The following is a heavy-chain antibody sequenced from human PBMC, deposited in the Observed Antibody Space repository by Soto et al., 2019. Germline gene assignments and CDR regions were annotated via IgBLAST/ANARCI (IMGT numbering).Heavy chain of an antibody. Sequence: SVKVCFKASGGAFSSYAISLVRQAPGQGLEWMGGIIPIFGTANYAQKFQGRVTITADKSTSTAYMELSSLRSEDTAVYYCARAVNTISAFDIWGQGTLVTVSS. V-gene: IGHV1-69*06. D-gene: IGHD4-17*01. CDR1: GGAFSSYA. CDR3: ARAVNTISAFDI. CDR2: IIPIFGTA. J-gene: IGHJ3*02.